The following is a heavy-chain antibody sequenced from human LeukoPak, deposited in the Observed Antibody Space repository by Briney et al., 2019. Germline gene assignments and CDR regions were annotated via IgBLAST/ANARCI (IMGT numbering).Heavy chain of an antibody. Sequence: GASVKVSCKASGYSFTNYLIHWMRRAPGQGLEWLGIINPSSGDTSYAQNFQGRVTISRDTSTTTVYMELSSLRSEDTAVYYCVRELSGGTFDYWGQGTLVTVSS. V-gene: IGHV1-46*01. CDR2: INPSSGDT. D-gene: IGHD3-10*01. J-gene: IGHJ4*02. CDR3: VRELSGGTFDY. CDR1: GYSFTNYL.